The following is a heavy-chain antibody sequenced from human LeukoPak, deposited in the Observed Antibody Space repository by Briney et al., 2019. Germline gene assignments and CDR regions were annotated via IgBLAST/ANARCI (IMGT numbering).Heavy chain of an antibody. J-gene: IGHJ4*02. Sequence: ASETLSLTCSVSSVSITSYYWTWIRQPPGKGLEWIGYIYHSGNTKYNPSLKGRVTMSIDTSKNQFFLNVTSVTAADTAAYYCASEVADGYWGQGTLVIVS. CDR2: IYHSGNT. CDR1: SVSITSYY. D-gene: IGHD2-21*01. CDR3: ASEVADGY. V-gene: IGHV4-59*01.